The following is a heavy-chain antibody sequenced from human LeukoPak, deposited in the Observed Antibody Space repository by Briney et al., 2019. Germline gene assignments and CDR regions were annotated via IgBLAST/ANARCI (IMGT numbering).Heavy chain of an antibody. Sequence: GGSLRLSCAASGFTFSSYGMHWVRQAPGKGLEWVAFIRYDGSNKYYADSVKGRFTISRDNSKNTLYLQMNSLRAEDTAVYYCARVMYSGSYASEGYWGQGTLVTVSS. D-gene: IGHD1-26*01. V-gene: IGHV3-30*02. CDR2: IRYDGSNK. CDR3: ARVMYSGSYASEGY. J-gene: IGHJ4*02. CDR1: GFTFSSYG.